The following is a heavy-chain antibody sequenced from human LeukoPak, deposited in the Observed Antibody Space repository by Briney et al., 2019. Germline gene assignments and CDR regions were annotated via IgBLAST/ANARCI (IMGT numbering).Heavy chain of an antibody. CDR2: IIPIFGTA. D-gene: IGHD3-3*01. J-gene: IGHJ3*02. V-gene: IGHV1-69*05. CDR1: GGTFTSYA. Sequence: SVKVSCKASGGTFTSYAISWVRQAPGQGLEWMGEIIPIFGTANYAQKFQGRVTITTGESTSTAYMELSSLRSEDTAVYYCARHGGITIFGVAQPGGAFDIWGQGTMVTVSS. CDR3: ARHGGITIFGVAQPGGAFDI.